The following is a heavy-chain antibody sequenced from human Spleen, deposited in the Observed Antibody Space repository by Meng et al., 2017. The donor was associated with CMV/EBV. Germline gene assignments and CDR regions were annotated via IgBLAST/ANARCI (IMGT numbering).Heavy chain of an antibody. J-gene: IGHJ5*02. V-gene: IGHV4-34*01. Sequence: QVQVQDGGAGLLKPSVALSLSWAVYGWSFRCYYWSWIRQPPGKGLEWIGEINHSGSTNYNPSLKSRVTISVDTSKNQFSLKLSSVTAADTAVYYCARDPSSSWTGWFDPWGQGTLVTVSS. CDR2: INHSGST. D-gene: IGHD6-13*01. CDR1: GWSFRCYY. CDR3: ARDPSSSWTGWFDP.